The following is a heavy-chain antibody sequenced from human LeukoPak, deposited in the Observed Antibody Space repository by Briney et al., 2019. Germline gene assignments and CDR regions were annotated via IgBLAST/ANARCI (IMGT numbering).Heavy chain of an antibody. CDR1: GFTFSSYG. CDR2: ISYDGSNK. J-gene: IGHJ4*02. CDR3: ARGRLGYCSGGSCYLVY. D-gene: IGHD2-15*01. Sequence: GGSLRLSCAASGFTFSSYGMHWVRQAPGKGLEWVAVISYDGSNKYYADSVKGRFTISRDNSKNTLYLQMNSLRAEDTAVYYCARGRLGYCSGGSCYLVYWGQGTQVTVSS. V-gene: IGHV3-30*03.